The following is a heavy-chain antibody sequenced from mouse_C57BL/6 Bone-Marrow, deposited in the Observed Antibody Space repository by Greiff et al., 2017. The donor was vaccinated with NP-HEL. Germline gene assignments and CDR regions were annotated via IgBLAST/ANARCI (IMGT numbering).Heavy chain of an antibody. Sequence: QVQLQQPGAELVKPGASVKMSCKASGYTFTSYWITWVKQRPGQGLEWIGDIYPGSGSTNYNEKFKSKATLTVDTSSSTAYMQLSSLTSEDSAVYYCAKERGITTVVDYFDYWGPGTTLTVSS. D-gene: IGHD1-1*01. CDR2: IYPGSGST. V-gene: IGHV1-55*01. J-gene: IGHJ2*01. CDR1: GYTFTSYW. CDR3: AKERGITTVVDYFDY.